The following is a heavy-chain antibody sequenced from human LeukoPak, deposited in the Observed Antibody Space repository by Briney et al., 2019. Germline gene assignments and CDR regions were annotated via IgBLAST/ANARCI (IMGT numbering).Heavy chain of an antibody. V-gene: IGHV3-11*03. Sequence: PGGSLRLSCTASGFTFSDYYMSWIRQAPGKGLEWVSYISSSSSHTKYADSVKGRFTISRDNARNSLYLQMNSLRAEDTAVYYCAKRPRGNYLDPFDYWGQGTLVTVSS. CDR1: GFTFSDYY. D-gene: IGHD3-10*01. J-gene: IGHJ4*02. CDR3: AKRPRGNYLDPFDY. CDR2: ISSSSSHT.